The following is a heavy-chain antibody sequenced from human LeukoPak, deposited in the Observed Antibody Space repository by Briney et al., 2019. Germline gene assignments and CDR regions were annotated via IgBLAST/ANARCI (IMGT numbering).Heavy chain of an antibody. CDR3: ARMTTVGSYYYYYMDV. CDR1: GGSISSYY. J-gene: IGHJ6*03. D-gene: IGHD4-11*01. CDR2: IYYSGST. Sequence: SETLSLTCTVSGGSISSYYWSWIRQPPGKGLEWIGYIYYSGSTNYNPSLKSRVTISVDTSKNQFSLKLSSVTAADTAVYYCARMTTVGSYYYYYMDVWGKGTTVTVSS. V-gene: IGHV4-59*01.